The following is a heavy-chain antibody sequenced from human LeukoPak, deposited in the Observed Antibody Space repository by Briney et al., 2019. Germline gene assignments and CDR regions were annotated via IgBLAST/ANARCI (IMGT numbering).Heavy chain of an antibody. V-gene: IGHV3-33*08. CDR2: IWYDGSNK. CDR3: AGDSQMATMGLIDY. CDR1: GFTVSSYG. D-gene: IGHD5-24*01. Sequence: GGSLRLSCAASGFTVSSYGMHWVRQAPGKGLEWVAVIWYDGSNKYYADSVKGRFTISRDNSKNTLYLQMNSLRAEDTAVYYCAGDSQMATMGLIDYWGQGTLVTVSS. J-gene: IGHJ4*02.